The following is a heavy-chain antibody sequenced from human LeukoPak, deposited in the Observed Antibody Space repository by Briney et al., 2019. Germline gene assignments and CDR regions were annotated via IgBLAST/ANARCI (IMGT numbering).Heavy chain of an antibody. V-gene: IGHV3-7*05. CDR2: RKHDGSEK. D-gene: IGHD3-22*01. CDR1: GFTLSGYW. J-gene: IGHJ4*02. Sequence: GGSLRLSCAASGFTLSGYWMSWVRQAPGKGLEWVANRKHDGSEKSYVDSVKGRFTIFRDNAKNSLYLLMNSLRAEDTAVYYCARHDSSGYYSFDYWGQGTLVTVFS. CDR3: ARHDSSGYYSFDY.